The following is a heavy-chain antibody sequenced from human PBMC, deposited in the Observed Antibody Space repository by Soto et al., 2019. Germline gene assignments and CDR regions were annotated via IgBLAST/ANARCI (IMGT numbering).Heavy chain of an antibody. CDR1: GASIRSGGYY. CDR3: ARIEMASIK. Sequence: ASETLSLTCSVSGASIRSGGYYWSWLRQSPGKGLEWIGHIYYTGSTFYSPSLKSRLTIPLDTSKNQFSLDLRSVTAADTAMYYCARIEMASIKWGRGTLVTVSS. CDR2: IYYTGST. V-gene: IGHV4-31*03. J-gene: IGHJ4*02.